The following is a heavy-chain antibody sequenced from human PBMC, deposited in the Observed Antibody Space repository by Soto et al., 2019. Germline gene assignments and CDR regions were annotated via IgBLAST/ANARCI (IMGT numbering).Heavy chain of an antibody. CDR1: GDSFSKFS. J-gene: IGHJ6*02. CDR3: LLNRAPRGKKNRIFYNGMDV. Sequence: GASVKVSCKLSGDSFSKFSTHWVRQAPGKGLEWMGGFNPEEDKIIYTQNFQGRVTITEDTVTDTAYMELSTLSSDDTAIYYCLLNRAPRGKKNRIFYNGMDVWGQGTPVTVSS. D-gene: IGHD3-10*01. CDR2: FNPEEDKI. V-gene: IGHV1-24*01.